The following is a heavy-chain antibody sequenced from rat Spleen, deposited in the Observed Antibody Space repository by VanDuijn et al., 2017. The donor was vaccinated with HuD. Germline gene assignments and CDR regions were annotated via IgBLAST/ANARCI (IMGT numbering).Heavy chain of an antibody. J-gene: IGHJ2*01. CDR1: GLSFSNFV. V-gene: IGHV5S13*01. D-gene: IGHD1-2*01. Sequence: EVQLVESGGGFVQPGRSLKLSCAASGLSFSNFVMAWVRQVPTKGLEWVASIGISGGTTYYRDSVKGRFTISRDTAQNTLYLQMNNLRSEDTATYYCTTSIAATTYWGQGVMVTVSS. CDR2: IGISGGTT. CDR3: TTSIAATTY.